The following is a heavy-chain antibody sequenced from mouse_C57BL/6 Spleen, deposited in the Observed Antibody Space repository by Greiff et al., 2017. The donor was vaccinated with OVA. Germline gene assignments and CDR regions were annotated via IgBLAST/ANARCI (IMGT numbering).Heavy chain of an antibody. V-gene: IGHV1-15*01. J-gene: IGHJ4*01. CDR1: GYTFTDYE. D-gene: IGHD1-1*01. CDR2: IDPETGGT. CDR3: TSGSSYGYAMDY. Sequence: QVQLQQSGAELVRPGASVTLSCKASGYTFTDYEMHWVKQTPVHGLEWIGAIDPETGGTAYNQKFKGKAILTADKSSSTAYMELRSLTSEDSAVYYCTSGSSYGYAMDYWGQGTSVTGSS.